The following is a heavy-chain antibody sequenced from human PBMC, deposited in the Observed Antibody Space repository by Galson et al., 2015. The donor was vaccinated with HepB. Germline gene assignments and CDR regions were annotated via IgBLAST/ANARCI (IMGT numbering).Heavy chain of an antibody. D-gene: IGHD5-12*01. Sequence: SLRLSCAASGFTFSSYSMNWVRQAPGKGLEWVAVISYDGSNKYYADSVKGRFTISRDNSKNTLYLQMNSLRAEDTAVYYCANSLAWGYGRLVDYWGQGTLVTVSS. V-gene: IGHV3-30*18. J-gene: IGHJ4*02. CDR2: ISYDGSNK. CDR1: GFTFSSYS. CDR3: ANSLAWGYGRLVDY.